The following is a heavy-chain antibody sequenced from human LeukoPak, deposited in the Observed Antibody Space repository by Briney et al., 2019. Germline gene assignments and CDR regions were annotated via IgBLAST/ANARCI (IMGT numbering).Heavy chain of an antibody. CDR1: GYTFTGYY. CDR3: AREVSSGWPEDAFDI. V-gene: IGHV1-2*02. D-gene: IGHD6-19*01. CDR2: INPNSGGT. J-gene: IGHJ3*02. Sequence: ASVKVSCKASGYTFTGYYMHWVRQAPGQGLEWMGWINPNSGGTNYAQKFQGRVTMTRDTSISTAYMELSRLRSDDTAVYYCAREVSSGWPEDAFDIRGQGTMVTVSS.